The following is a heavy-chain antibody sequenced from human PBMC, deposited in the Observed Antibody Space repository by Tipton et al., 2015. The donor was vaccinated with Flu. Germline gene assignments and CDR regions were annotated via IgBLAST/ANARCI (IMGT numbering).Heavy chain of an antibody. CDR2: IKRGGSEK. J-gene: IGHJ6*02. Sequence: SLRLSCAASGSIFSTFWMTWVRQAPGKGPEWVASIKRGGSEKYYVDSVKGRFTISRDNDKTSLFLQMKNLRAEDTAVYYCATELTAFYYDSSGYNYYHYGMDVWGQGSTVTVAS. CDR1: GSIFSTFW. D-gene: IGHD3-22*01. V-gene: IGHV3-7*01. CDR3: ATELTAFYYDSSGYNYYHYGMDV.